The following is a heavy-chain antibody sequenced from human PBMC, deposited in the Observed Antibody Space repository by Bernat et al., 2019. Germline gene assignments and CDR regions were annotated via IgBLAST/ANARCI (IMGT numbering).Heavy chain of an antibody. CDR1: GGSFSGYY. CDR2: INHSGST. Sequence: QVQLQQLGAGLLKPSETLSLTCAVYGGSFSGYYCSWIRQPPGKGLEWIGEINHSGSTNYNPSLKSRVTISVDTSKNQFSLKLSSVTAADTAVYYCARMYYDILIGYNWFDPWGQGPLVTVSS. V-gene: IGHV4-34*01. J-gene: IGHJ5*02. D-gene: IGHD3-9*01. CDR3: ARMYYDILIGYNWFDP.